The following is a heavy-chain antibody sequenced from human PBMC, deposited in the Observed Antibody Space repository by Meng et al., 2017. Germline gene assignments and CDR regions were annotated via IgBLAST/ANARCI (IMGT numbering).Heavy chain of an antibody. CDR2: INHSGST. Sequence: GGGLVKASGTLPLTWAVYGGSFSGYYWRWIPQPPGKGLEWIGEINHSGSTNYNPSLKSRVTISVDTSKNQFSLKLSSVTAADTAVYYCARDTVEAYCGGDCCPLGYWGQGTLVTVSS. D-gene: IGHD2-21*02. CDR3: ARDTVEAYCGGDCCPLGY. CDR1: GGSFSGYY. J-gene: IGHJ4*02. V-gene: IGHV4-34*01.